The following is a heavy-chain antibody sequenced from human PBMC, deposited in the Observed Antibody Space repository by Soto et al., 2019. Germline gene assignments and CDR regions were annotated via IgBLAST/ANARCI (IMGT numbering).Heavy chain of an antibody. D-gene: IGHD5-12*01. CDR2: FDPEDGET. CDR3: AAHVDIVANFDY. V-gene: IGHV1-24*01. Sequence: ASVKVSCKVSGYTLTELSMHWVRQAPGKGLEWMGGFDPEDGETIYAQKFQGRVTMTEDTSTDTAYMELSSLRSEDTAVYYCAAHVDIVANFDYWGQGTMVTVSS. J-gene: IGHJ4*02. CDR1: GYTLTELS.